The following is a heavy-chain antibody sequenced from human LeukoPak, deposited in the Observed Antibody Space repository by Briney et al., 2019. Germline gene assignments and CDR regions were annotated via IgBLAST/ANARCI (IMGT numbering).Heavy chain of an antibody. J-gene: IGHJ4*01. D-gene: IGHD3-10*01. CDR1: GFTFSRYW. V-gene: IGHV3-7*02. Sequence: RTGGSLRLSCAASGFTFSRYWMTWVRQAPGEGLEWVAHIKQDGSEKDYVDSVKGRFTISRDNAKNTLYLQMNSLRAEDTAVYYCAGVLGVRDLAYFDYWGHGTLVTVSS. CDR3: AGVLGVRDLAYFDY. CDR2: IKQDGSEK.